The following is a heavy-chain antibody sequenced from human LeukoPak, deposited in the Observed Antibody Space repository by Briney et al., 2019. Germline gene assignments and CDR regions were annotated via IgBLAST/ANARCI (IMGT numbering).Heavy chain of an antibody. J-gene: IGHJ5*02. CDR1: GYTFTGYY. CDR2: INPNSGGT. D-gene: IGHD1-1*01. CDR3: ARAGTRQLYWFDP. V-gene: IGHV1-2*02. Sequence: ASVKVSCKASGYTFTGYYTHWVRQAPGQGLEWMGWINPNSGGTNYAQKFQGRVTMTRDTSISTAYMELSRLRSDDTAVYYCARAGTRQLYWFDPWGQGTLVTVSS.